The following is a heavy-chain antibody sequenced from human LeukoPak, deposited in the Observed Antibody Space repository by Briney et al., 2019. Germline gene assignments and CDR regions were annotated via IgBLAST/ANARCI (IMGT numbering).Heavy chain of an antibody. CDR3: ARDLDWILFDY. V-gene: IGHV3-74*03. CDR2: IRPEGTTT. J-gene: IGHJ4*02. CDR1: GFTFSDSW. D-gene: IGHD3-9*01. Sequence: GGSLRLSCAASGFTFSDSWMHWVRQAPGKGLVWVARIRPEGTTTAYADSVKGRFTISRDNAKNTLFLQMNSLSAEDTAVYYCARDLDWILFDYWGQGTLVTVSS.